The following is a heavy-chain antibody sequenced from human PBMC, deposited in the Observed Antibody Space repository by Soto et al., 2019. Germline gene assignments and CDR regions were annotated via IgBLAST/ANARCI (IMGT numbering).Heavy chain of an antibody. CDR2: ISYDGSNK. Sequence: GGSLRLSCAASGFTFSSYAMHWVRQAPGKGLEWVAVISYDGSNKYYADSVKGRFTISRDNSKNTLYLQMNSLRAEDTAVYYCASDPITSVNSSGYYSFDYWGQGTLVTVSS. J-gene: IGHJ4*02. D-gene: IGHD3-22*01. CDR1: GFTFSSYA. CDR3: ASDPITSVNSSGYYSFDY. V-gene: IGHV3-30-3*01.